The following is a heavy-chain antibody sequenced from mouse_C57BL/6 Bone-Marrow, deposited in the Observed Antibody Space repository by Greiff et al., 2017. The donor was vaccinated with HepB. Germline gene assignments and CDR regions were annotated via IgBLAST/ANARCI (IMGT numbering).Heavy chain of an antibody. V-gene: IGHV5-12*01. CDR3: ASSRAMDY. CDR1: GFTFSDYY. J-gene: IGHJ4*01. CDR2: ISNGGGST. Sequence: EVKLVESGGGLVQPGGSLKLSCAASGFTFSDYYMYWVRQTPEKRLEWVAYISNGGGSTYYPDTVKGRFTISRDNAKNTLYLQMSRLKSEDTAMYYCASSRAMDYWGQGTSVTVSS.